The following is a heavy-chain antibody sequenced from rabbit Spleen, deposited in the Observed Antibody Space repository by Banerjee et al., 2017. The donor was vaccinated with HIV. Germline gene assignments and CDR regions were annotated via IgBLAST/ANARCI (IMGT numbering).Heavy chain of an antibody. V-gene: IGHV1S47*01. Sequence: QEQLEESGGGLVKPEGSLTLTCKASGFDFSNYGVSWVRQAPGKGLEWIGYIDPVFGITYYASWVNGRFTISSHNAQNTLYLQLNSLTAADTATYFCTRGYAGYAGLGYAQLDLWGQGTLVTVS. CDR3: TRGYAGYAGLGYAQLDL. D-gene: IGHD7-1*01. CDR2: IDPVFGIT. CDR1: GFDFSNYG. J-gene: IGHJ3*01.